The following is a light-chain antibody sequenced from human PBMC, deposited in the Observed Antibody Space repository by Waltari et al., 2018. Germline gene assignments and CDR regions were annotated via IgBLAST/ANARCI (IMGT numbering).Light chain of an antibody. Sequence: QSALTQPASVSGSPGQSITISCTGTSSDIGANDYVSWYPQHPGKAHQTIIFDVDKRPSVISIRFSASKSDNTASLTISGLQAEDEADYYCSSYTRSSRLVFGGGTKLVVL. J-gene: IGLJ2*01. CDR3: SSYTRSSRLV. CDR2: DVD. CDR1: SSDIGANDY. V-gene: IGLV2-14*03.